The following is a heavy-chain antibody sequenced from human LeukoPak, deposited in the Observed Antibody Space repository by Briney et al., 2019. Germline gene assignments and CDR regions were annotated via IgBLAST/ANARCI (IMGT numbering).Heavy chain of an antibody. D-gene: IGHD4-11*01. V-gene: IGHV4-59*01. CDR3: ARGDYTNYNWFDP. CDR1: GCPISSYY. CDR2: FYYSGST. Sequence: PSETLSLTCTVSGCPISSYYWSWIRQPPGKGLEWIGYFYYSGSTKYNPSLKSRVTISVDTPKNQFFLKLTSVTAADTAVYYCARGDYTNYNWFDPWGQGTLVTVSS. J-gene: IGHJ5*02.